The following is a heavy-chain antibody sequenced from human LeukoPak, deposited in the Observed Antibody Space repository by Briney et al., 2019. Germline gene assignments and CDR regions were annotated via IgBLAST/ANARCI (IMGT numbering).Heavy chain of an antibody. V-gene: IGHV4-59*01. CDR3: ARTRDSGGSDY. Sequence: SETLSLTCTVSGGSISSYFWSWIRQPPGKGLEWIGYIYYTGSTNYNPSLKSRFTISVDSSKNQFSLRLSSVTAADTAVYYCARTRDSGGSDYWGQGTLVTVSS. J-gene: IGHJ4*02. CDR1: GGSISSYF. D-gene: IGHD1-26*01. CDR2: IYYTGST.